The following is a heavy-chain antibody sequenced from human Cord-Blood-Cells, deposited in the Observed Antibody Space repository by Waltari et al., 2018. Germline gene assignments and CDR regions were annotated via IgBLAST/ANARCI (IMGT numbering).Heavy chain of an antibody. Sequence: QVQLVQSGAEVKKPGSSVKVSCKASGGTFSSYAISWVRHAAGQGLEWMGGIIPIFGTANYAQKFQGRVTITADKSTSTAYMELSSLRSEDTAVYYCASGGFFGVVIYYFDYWGQGTLVTVSS. CDR3: ASGGFFGVVIYYFDY. J-gene: IGHJ4*02. CDR1: GGTFSSYA. V-gene: IGHV1-69*06. D-gene: IGHD3-3*01. CDR2: IIPIFGTA.